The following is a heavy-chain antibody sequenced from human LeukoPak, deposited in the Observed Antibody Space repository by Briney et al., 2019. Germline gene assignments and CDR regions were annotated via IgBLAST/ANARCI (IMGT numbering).Heavy chain of an antibody. CDR2: INAGNGNT. CDR3: ARVTIFGVERFDY. V-gene: IGHV1-3*01. D-gene: IGHD3-3*01. CDR1: GYTFTSYA. Sequence: ASVKVSCKASGYTFTSYAMHWVRQAPGQRLEWMGWINAGNGNTKYSQKFQGRVTITRDTSASTAYMELSRLRSDDTAVYYCARVTIFGVERFDYWGQGTLVTVSS. J-gene: IGHJ4*02.